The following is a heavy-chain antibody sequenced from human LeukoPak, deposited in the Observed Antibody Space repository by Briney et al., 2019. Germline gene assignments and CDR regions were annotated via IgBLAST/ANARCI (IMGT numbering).Heavy chain of an antibody. D-gene: IGHD4-17*01. Sequence: ASVKVSCKASGYTFTSYGISWVRQAPGQGLEWMGWISAYNGNTNYAQKLRGRVTMTTDTSTSTAYMELRSLRSDDTAVYYCAREGMTTVTPYYFDYWGQGTLVTVSS. CDR2: ISAYNGNT. J-gene: IGHJ4*02. CDR1: GYTFTSYG. V-gene: IGHV1-18*01. CDR3: AREGMTTVTPYYFDY.